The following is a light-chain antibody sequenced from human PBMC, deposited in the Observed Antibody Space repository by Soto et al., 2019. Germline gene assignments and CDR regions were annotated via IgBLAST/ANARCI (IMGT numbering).Light chain of an antibody. CDR2: EVS. V-gene: IGLV2-14*01. CDR1: ASDVGGYDF. CDR3: ISYTSSTTLV. Sequence: QSALTQPASVSGSPEQSITISCTGTASDVGGYDFVSWYQQHPGKAPKLMIYEVSNRPSEVSSRFSGSKSGNTASLTISGLQADDEADYYCISYTSSTTLVFGGGTKLTVL. J-gene: IGLJ2*01.